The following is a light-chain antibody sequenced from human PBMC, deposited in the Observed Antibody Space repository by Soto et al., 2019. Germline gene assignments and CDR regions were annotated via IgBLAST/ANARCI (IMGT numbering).Light chain of an antibody. J-gene: IGKJ4*01. CDR2: DAS. CDR1: QRISNF. Sequence: EIVLTQSPATLSVSPGERVTLSCRASQRISNFLAWYQKRPGQGPRLLIYDASNTATGIPARFSGSGSGTDFTLTIRSLEPEDSAVYYCHQRSISPLTFGGGTKVDIK. CDR3: HQRSISPLT. V-gene: IGKV3-11*01.